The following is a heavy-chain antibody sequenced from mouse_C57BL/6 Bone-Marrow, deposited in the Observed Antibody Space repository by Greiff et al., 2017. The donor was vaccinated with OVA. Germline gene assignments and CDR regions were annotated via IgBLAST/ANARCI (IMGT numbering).Heavy chain of an antibody. Sequence: QVQLQQSGAELARPGASVKLSCKASGYTFTSYGISWVKQRTGQGLEWIGEIFPRSGNTYYTEKFKGKAPLTADKSSSTAYMELRSLTSEDSAVYFCAREGTGRAYWGQGTLVTVSA. CDR1: GYTFTSYG. CDR3: AREGTGRAY. CDR2: IFPRSGNT. V-gene: IGHV1-81*01. J-gene: IGHJ3*01. D-gene: IGHD4-1*01.